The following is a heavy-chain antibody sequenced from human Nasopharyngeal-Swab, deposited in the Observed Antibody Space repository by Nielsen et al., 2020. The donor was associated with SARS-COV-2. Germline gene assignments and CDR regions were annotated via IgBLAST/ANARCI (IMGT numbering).Heavy chain of an antibody. Sequence: WIRQPPGKGLEWMGYIYYSGNTNYNPSLKSRLTISVDTSKNQFFLRLISVTAADTAVYYCAREDASPTAFFDSWGQGMLVTVSS. CDR2: IYYSGNT. D-gene: IGHD6-6*01. CDR3: AREDASPTAFFDS. J-gene: IGHJ4*02. V-gene: IGHV4-59*01.